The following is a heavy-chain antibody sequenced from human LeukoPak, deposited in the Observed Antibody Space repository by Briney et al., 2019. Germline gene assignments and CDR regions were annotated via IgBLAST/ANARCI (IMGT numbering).Heavy chain of an antibody. CDR2: INPNSGGT. Sequence: VASVKVSCKASGYTFTGYYMHWVRQAPGQGLEWMGWINPNSGGTNYAQKFQGRVTMTRDTSISTAYMELSRLRSDDTAVYYCARMGGLYGDYFAFDIWGQGTMVTVSS. D-gene: IGHD4-17*01. CDR1: GYTFTGYY. V-gene: IGHV1-2*02. CDR3: ARMGGLYGDYFAFDI. J-gene: IGHJ3*02.